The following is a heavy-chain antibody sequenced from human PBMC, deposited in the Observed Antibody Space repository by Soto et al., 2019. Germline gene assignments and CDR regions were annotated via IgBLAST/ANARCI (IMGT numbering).Heavy chain of an antibody. CDR2: IAGSGGNT. V-gene: IGHV3-23*01. CDR1: GFTFNVFP. Sequence: GGSLRLSCAASGFTFNVFPMTWVRQSPGKGLEWVSGIAGSGGNTYHADSVKGRFTISRDNSKNTVYLQMDSQRVEDTAVYYCANSYYYDSSGYYPFEYWGQGALVTVSS. D-gene: IGHD3-22*01. CDR3: ANSYYYDSSGYYPFEY. J-gene: IGHJ4*02.